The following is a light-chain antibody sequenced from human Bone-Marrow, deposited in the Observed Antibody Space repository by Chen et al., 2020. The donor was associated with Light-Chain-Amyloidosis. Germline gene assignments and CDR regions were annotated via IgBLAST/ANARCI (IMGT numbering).Light chain of an antibody. CDR2: WAS. V-gene: IGKV4-1*01. Sequence: DIVMTQSPDSLAVSLGERATINCKSSQSVLYSPYNKNYLVWYQQKPGQPPKPLIYWASTRESGVPDRFSGSGSGTDFTLTISSLQAEDVAVYYCQQYDSTPLTVGGGTKVEI. CDR1: QSVLYSPYNKNY. CDR3: QQYDSTPLT. J-gene: IGKJ4*01.